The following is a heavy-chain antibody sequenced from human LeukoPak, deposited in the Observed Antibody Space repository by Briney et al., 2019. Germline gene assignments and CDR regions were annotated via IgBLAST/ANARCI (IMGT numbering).Heavy chain of an antibody. CDR2: INPSGGGT. Sequence: ASVKVSCKASGYTFTSYYMHWVRQAPGQGLEWMGIINPSGGGTSYAQKFQGRVTMTRDTSISTAYLELSRLRSDDTAVYYCARDPLEWLVLPKAFDIWGQGAMVTVSS. J-gene: IGHJ3*02. D-gene: IGHD3-3*01. CDR3: ARDPLEWLVLPKAFDI. CDR1: GYTFTSYY. V-gene: IGHV1-46*01.